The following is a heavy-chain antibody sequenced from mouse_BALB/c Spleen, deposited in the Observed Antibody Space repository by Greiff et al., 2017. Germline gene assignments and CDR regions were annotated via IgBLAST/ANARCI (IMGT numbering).Heavy chain of an antibody. CDR1: GFTFSSFG. CDR3: ARGGYGSSHWYFDV. D-gene: IGHD1-1*01. Sequence: EVNVVESGGGLVQPGGSRKLSCAASGFTFSSFGMHWVRQAPEKGLEWVAYISSGSSTIYYADTVKGRFTISRDNPKNTLFLQMTSLRSEDTAMYYCARGGYGSSHWYFDVWGAGTTVTVSS. V-gene: IGHV5-17*02. J-gene: IGHJ1*01. CDR2: ISSGSSTI.